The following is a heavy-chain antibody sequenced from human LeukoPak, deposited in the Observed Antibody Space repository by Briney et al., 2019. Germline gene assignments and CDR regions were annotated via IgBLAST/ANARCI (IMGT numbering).Heavy chain of an antibody. J-gene: IGHJ4*02. CDR2: IRSKTFGGPI. Sequence: GGSLRLSSTTSGLSFGDYAVNWVRLAPGKGLEWVGFIRSKTFGGPIEYAASVKGRFTFSRDDSRGIAYLQMSSLKAEDTAVYYCTTGRDSSSWSTDLDYWGQGTLVTVSS. D-gene: IGHD6-13*01. CDR3: TTGRDSSSWSTDLDY. CDR1: GLSFGDYA. V-gene: IGHV3-49*04.